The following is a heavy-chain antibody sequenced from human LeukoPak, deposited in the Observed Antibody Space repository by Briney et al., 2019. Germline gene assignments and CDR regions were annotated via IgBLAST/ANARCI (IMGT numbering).Heavy chain of an antibody. D-gene: IGHD6-6*01. Sequence: SETLSLTCTVSGGSISSYYWSWIRQPAGKGLEWIGCFYTSGSTDYNPSLRTRVTISVDASRNQFSLNLSSVTAADTAVYYCARWSGSVTARNYYYYMDVWGEGTTVTVSS. J-gene: IGHJ6*03. CDR2: FYTSGST. V-gene: IGHV4-4*07. CDR3: ARWSGSVTARNYYYYMDV. CDR1: GGSISSYY.